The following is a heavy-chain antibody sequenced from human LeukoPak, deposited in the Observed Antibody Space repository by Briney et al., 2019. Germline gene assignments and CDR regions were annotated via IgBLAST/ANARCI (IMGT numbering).Heavy chain of an antibody. CDR2: INSDGSST. CDR1: GFTFSSYW. D-gene: IGHD3-9*01. V-gene: IGHV3-74*01. J-gene: IGHJ6*02. CDR3: AREGYFDWLRYGMDV. Sequence: GGSLRLSCAASGFTFSSYWMHWVRQAPGKGLGWVSRINSDGSSTSYADSVKGRFTISRDNAKNTLYLQMNSLRAEDTAVYYCAREGYFDWLRYGMDVWGQGTTVTVSS.